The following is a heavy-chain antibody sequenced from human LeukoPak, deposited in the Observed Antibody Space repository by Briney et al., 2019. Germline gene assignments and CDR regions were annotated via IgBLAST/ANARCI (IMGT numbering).Heavy chain of an antibody. CDR3: ARGNYGSGSYYSRIGGYYYYYMDV. D-gene: IGHD3-10*01. CDR2: ISSSGSTI. CDR1: GFTFSSYE. Sequence: GGSLRLSCAASGFTFSSYEMNWVRQAPGKGLEWGLYISSSGSTIYYADSVKGRFTISRDNAKNSLYLQMNSLRAEDTAVYYCARGNYGSGSYYSRIGGYYYYYMDVWGKGTTVTISS. J-gene: IGHJ6*03. V-gene: IGHV3-48*03.